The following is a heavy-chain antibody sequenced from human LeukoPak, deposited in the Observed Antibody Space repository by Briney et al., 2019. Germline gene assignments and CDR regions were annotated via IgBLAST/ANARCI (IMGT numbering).Heavy chain of an antibody. D-gene: IGHD3-10*01. CDR1: GVTFSSYN. CDR3: ARDCWHYGSRSYCGIDY. V-gene: IGHV3-21*03. J-gene: IGHJ4*02. CDR2: ITSISNYV. Sequence: RGGSLRLSCAASGVTFSSYNMYWVRQAPGQGLEWVSSITSISNYVYSADSVKGRFTISRDNAKNSMYLQMNSLRAEDTTVYYCARDCWHYGSRSYCGIDYWGQGTLVTVSS.